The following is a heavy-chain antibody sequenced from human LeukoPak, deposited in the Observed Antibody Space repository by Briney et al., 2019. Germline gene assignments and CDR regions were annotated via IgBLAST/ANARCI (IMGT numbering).Heavy chain of an antibody. D-gene: IGHD3-22*01. V-gene: IGHV4-34*01. CDR2: INHSGST. CDR3: ARGIPDYYDSSGLGY. J-gene: IGHJ4*02. CDR1: GGSFSGYY. Sequence: SETLSLTCAGYGGSFSGYYWSWIRQPPGKGLEWIGEINHSGSTKYNPSLKSRVTISVDTSKDQLSLKLSSVTAADTAVYYCARGIPDYYDSSGLGYWGQGTLVTVSS.